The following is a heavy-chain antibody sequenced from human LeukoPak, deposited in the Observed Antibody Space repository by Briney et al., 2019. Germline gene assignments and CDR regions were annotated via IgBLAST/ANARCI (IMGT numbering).Heavy chain of an antibody. CDR2: IYYSGST. J-gene: IGHJ6*02. CDR3: ARDGLFDGSRYGMDV. Sequence: IYYSGSTNCTPSLKSRVTLSVDTSKNQFSLKLSSVTVADTAVYYCARDGLFDGSRYGMDVWGQGTTVTVSS. D-gene: IGHD3-10*01. V-gene: IGHV4-59*01.